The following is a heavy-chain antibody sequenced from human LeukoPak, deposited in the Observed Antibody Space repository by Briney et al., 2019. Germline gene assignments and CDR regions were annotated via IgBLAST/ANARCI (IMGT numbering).Heavy chain of an antibody. V-gene: IGHV3-30-3*01. Sequence: GGSLRLSCAASGFTFSSYAMHWVRQAPGKGLEWVAVISYDGSNKYYADSVKGRFTISRDNSKNTLYLQMNSLRAEDTAVYYCARDSITIFGVVIIDDYWGQGTLVTVSS. CDR1: GFTFSSYA. D-gene: IGHD3-3*01. CDR3: ARDSITIFGVVIIDDY. CDR2: ISYDGSNK. J-gene: IGHJ4*02.